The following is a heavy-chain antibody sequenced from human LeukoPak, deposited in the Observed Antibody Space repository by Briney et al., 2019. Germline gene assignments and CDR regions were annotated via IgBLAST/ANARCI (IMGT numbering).Heavy chain of an antibody. J-gene: IGHJ4*02. V-gene: IGHV3-74*01. CDR3: ARKWELPDY. Sequence: GGSLRLSCAASGFTFSSYWMHWARQAPGKGLVWVSRINTDGSRTTYADSVKGRFTISRDNAKNTLYLQMNSLRAEDTAVYYCARKWELPDYWGQGTLVTVSS. CDR2: INTDGSRT. CDR1: GFTFSSYW. D-gene: IGHD1-26*01.